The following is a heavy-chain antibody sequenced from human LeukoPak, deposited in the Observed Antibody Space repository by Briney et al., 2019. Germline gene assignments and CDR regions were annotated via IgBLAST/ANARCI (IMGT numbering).Heavy chain of an antibody. Sequence: GGSLRLSCAASGFTFSSYSMNWVRQAPGKGLEWVSSISSSSSYIYYADSVKGRFTISRDNSKNTLYLQMNSLRAEDTAVYYCARESCSGGSCYVDYWGQGTLVTVSS. CDR3: ARESCSGGSCYVDY. J-gene: IGHJ4*02. D-gene: IGHD2-15*01. CDR2: ISSSSSYI. CDR1: GFTFSSYS. V-gene: IGHV3-21*01.